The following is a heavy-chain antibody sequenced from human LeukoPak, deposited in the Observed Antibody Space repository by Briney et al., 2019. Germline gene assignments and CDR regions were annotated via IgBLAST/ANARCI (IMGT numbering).Heavy chain of an antibody. CDR2: IWYDGSNK. J-gene: IGHJ4*02. D-gene: IGHD4-17*01. CDR3: ARDKYGDSLPVFDY. CDR1: GFTFSSYG. V-gene: IGHV3-33*01. Sequence: TGGSLRLSCAASGFTFSSYGMHWVRQAPGKGLEGVAVIWYDGSNKYYADSVKGRFTISRDNSKNTLYLPMNSLRAEDTAVYYCARDKYGDSLPVFDYWGQGTLVTVSS.